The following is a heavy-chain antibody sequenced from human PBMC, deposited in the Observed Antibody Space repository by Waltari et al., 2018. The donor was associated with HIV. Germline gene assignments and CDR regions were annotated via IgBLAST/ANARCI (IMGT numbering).Heavy chain of an antibody. CDR1: GYTFTGHY. D-gene: IGHD3-10*01. CDR3: TRVGFGSGTYYFPGGY. J-gene: IGHJ4*02. V-gene: IGHV1-2*02. Sequence: QVQLVQSGAEVKSPGDSVQVSCKASGYTFTGHYIHWVRQAAGQGLEWMGWINPNSGDTNYAQKFQGRVIMTRDTSINTVYMELSRLTSDDTAVYYCTRVGFGSGTYYFPGGYWGQGTLVTVSS. CDR2: INPNSGDT.